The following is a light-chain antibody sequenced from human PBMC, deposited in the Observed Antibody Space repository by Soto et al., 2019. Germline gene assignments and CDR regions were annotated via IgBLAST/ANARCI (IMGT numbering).Light chain of an antibody. CDR3: QHSYSTSCT. J-gene: IGKJ1*01. Sequence: DIQMTQSPSSLSASVGDRVTITCRASQSISSYLNWYQQKPGKAPKLLIYAASSLQSRVPSSFSGRGSGTDFTLTISSLQPEDFSTYYCQHSYSTSCTFGQGTKVEIK. CDR1: QSISSY. CDR2: AAS. V-gene: IGKV1-39*01.